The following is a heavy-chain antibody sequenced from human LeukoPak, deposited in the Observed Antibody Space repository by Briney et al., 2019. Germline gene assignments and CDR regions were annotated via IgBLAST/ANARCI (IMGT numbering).Heavy chain of an antibody. V-gene: IGHV1-8*01. Sequence: GASVKVSCKASGYTFTSYDINWVRQATGQGLEWMGWMNPNSGNTGYAQMFQGRVTMSRNTSITTAYLELSSLRSEDTAVYYCARGYSGSWSNWFDPWGQGTLVTVSS. CDR1: GYTFTSYD. CDR2: MNPNSGNT. CDR3: ARGYSGSWSNWFDP. J-gene: IGHJ5*02. D-gene: IGHD6-13*01.